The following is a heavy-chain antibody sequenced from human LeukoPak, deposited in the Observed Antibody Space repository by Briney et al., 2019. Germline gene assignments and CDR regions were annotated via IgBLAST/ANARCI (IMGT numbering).Heavy chain of an antibody. D-gene: IGHD3-3*01. CDR1: GGSISSSNW. CDR3: AREVWSDVYIRGNWFDP. Sequence: PSGTLSLTCAVSGGSISSSNWWSWVRQPPGKGLEWIGEIYHSGSTNYNPSLKSRVTISVDKSKNQFSLKLSSVTAADTAVYYCAREVWSDVYIRGNWFDPWGQGTLVTVSS. J-gene: IGHJ5*02. V-gene: IGHV4-4*02. CDR2: IYHSGST.